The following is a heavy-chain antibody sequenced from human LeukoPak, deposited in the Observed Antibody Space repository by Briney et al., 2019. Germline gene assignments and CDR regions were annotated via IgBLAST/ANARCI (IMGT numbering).Heavy chain of an antibody. D-gene: IGHD3-10*01. CDR3: ARNGSGRTFDP. CDR1: GGTFSSYA. J-gene: IGHJ5*02. V-gene: IGHV1-69*04. CDR2: IIPILGIA. Sequence: SVKVSCKASGGTFSSYAISWVRQAPGQGLEWMGRIIPILGIANYAQKFQGRVTITAGKSTSTAYMELSSLRSEDTAVYYCARNGSGRTFDPWGQGTLVTVSS.